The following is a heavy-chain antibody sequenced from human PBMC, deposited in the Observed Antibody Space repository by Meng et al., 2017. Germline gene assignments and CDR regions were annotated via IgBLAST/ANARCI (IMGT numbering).Heavy chain of an antibody. CDR2: TYYRSKWYN. CDR3: ARLAQDRYFDY. V-gene: IGHV6-1*01. D-gene: IGHD2-15*01. J-gene: IGHJ4*02. Sequence: HVHLLPSGSGLVKASTTLSLTFAISVDIFSCNRAAWNWIRQYPSRGLEWLGRTYYRSKWYNDYAVSVKSRITINPDTSKNQFSLQLNSVTPEDTAVYYCARLAQDRYFDYWGQGTLVTVSS. CDR1: VDIFSCNRAA.